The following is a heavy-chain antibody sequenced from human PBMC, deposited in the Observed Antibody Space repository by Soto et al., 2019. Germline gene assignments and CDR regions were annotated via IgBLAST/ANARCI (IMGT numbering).Heavy chain of an antibody. J-gene: IGHJ4*02. D-gene: IGHD2-8*01. CDR2: IIPLFNAT. Sequence: QVQLVQSGSEVQRPGSSVKVSCKTSGGIFKNFDIGWVRQSPGQGLEWMGEIIPLFNATNYAQKFRGRVTVTADESTRTAYMELTRLTYDDTDVYFCAINAERNAQKFDFWGQGTLVTVSS. CDR1: GGIFKNFD. CDR3: AINAERNAQKFDF. V-gene: IGHV1-69*01.